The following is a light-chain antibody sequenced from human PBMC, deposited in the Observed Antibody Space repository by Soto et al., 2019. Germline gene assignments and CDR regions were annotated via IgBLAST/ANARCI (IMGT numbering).Light chain of an antibody. CDR2: DAS. CDR3: QQRSNWPSIT. CDR1: QSVSSY. J-gene: IGKJ5*01. V-gene: IGKV3-11*01. Sequence: EIVLTESPPTLTLSPGERATCSCRASQSVSSYLAWYQQKPGQSPRLLIYDASTRAPGIPARFSGSGTGTDFTLTISSLEPEDSAVYHCQQRSNWPSITFGQGTRLEIK.